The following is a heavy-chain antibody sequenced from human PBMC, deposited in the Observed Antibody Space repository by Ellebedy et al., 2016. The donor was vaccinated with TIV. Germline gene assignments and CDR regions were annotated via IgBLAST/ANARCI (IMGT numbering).Heavy chain of an antibody. D-gene: IGHD7-27*01. CDR1: GYSFTLFW. CDR3: ARHELGSNAAFDY. V-gene: IGHV5-10-1*01. J-gene: IGHJ4*02. Sequence: KVSXKGSGYSFTLFWITWVRQMPGKGLEWMGRIDPGDPSGSYTTYSPSFQGHVTISFDKSITTAYLQWSSLKASDTAIYYCARHELGSNAAFDYWGQGTLVTVSS. CDR2: IDPGDPSGSYT.